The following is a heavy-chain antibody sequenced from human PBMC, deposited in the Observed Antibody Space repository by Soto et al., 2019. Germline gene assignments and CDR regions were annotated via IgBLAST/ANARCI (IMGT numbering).Heavy chain of an antibody. D-gene: IGHD6-25*01. CDR1: GYSFTSYW. CDR3: ARESQAGFDDAFDS. J-gene: IGHJ3*02. Sequence: GESLKISCTGSGYSFTSYWIGWVRQMPGKGLEWMGIIYPGDSDTRYSPSFQGQVTISADTSISTHSLQSTSLKASDTALYYCARESQAGFDDAFDSWGQGTMVTVSS. CDR2: IYPGDSDT. V-gene: IGHV5-51*01.